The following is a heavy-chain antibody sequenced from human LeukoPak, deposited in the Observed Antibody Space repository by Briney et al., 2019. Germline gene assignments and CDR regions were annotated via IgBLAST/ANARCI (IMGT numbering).Heavy chain of an antibody. V-gene: IGHV3-23*01. J-gene: IGHJ5*01. CDR3: AKDLHDYGNYVGWFDS. CDR1: GFTFSTYA. D-gene: IGHD4-11*01. CDR2: IIDSGGAT. Sequence: PGGSLRLSCAASGFTFSTYAMSWVRQAPRRGLEWVSSIIDSGGATYYADSVKGRFTISRDNSKNTLYLQMNSLRAEDTAVYYCAKDLHDYGNYVGWFDSWGQGTLVTVSS.